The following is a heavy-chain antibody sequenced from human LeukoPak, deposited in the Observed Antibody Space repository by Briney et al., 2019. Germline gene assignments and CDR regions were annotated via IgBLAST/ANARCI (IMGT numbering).Heavy chain of an antibody. V-gene: IGHV4-38-2*02. Sequence: SETLSLTCTVSGYSISSGYYWGWIRQPPGKGLEWIGSIYHSGSTYYNPSLKSRVTISVDTSKNQFSLKLSSVTAADTAVYYCARDGVDTIMDDAFDIWGQGTMVTVSS. CDR2: IYHSGST. D-gene: IGHD5-18*01. CDR3: ARDGVDTIMDDAFDI. J-gene: IGHJ3*02. CDR1: GYSISSGYY.